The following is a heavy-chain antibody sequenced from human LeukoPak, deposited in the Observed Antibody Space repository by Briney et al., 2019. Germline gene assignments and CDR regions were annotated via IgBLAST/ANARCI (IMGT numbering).Heavy chain of an antibody. CDR3: ASTKFSSSWLYYFDY. CDR1: GYTFTGYY. V-gene: IGHV1-69*13. D-gene: IGHD6-13*01. CDR2: IIPIFGTA. Sequence: ASVKVSCKASGYTFTGYYMHWVRQAPGQGLEWMGGIIPIFGTANYAQKFQGRVTITADGSTSTAYMELSSLRSEDTAVYYCASTKFSSSWLYYFDYWGQGTLVTVSS. J-gene: IGHJ4*02.